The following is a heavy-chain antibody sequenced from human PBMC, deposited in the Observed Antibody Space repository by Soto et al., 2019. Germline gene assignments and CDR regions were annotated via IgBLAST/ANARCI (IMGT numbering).Heavy chain of an antibody. CDR1: GCSFKSGSYS. CDR2: VYHTGRT. J-gene: IGHJ4*02. V-gene: IGHV4-61*01. CDR3: ARYFAYFDS. D-gene: IGHD3-9*01. Sequence: SESLSLTCTGSGCSFKSGSYSWSWLVPPPGKGLEWIGYVYHTGRTSYNPSLKSRVSISTDTSKNQFSLNLDSVTAADTAVYFCARYFAYFDSWGQGILVTVSS.